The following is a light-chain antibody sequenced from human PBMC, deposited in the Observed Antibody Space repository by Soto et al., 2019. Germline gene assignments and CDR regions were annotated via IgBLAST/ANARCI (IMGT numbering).Light chain of an antibody. CDR3: ISYTSSSTYV. CDR2: DVS. J-gene: IGLJ1*01. V-gene: IGLV2-14*01. Sequence: QSALNQPASVSGSPGQSITISCTGTSSDVGGYNYVSWYQQHPGKAPELMIYDVSNRPSGVSNRFSGSKSGNTASLTISGLQAEDEADYYCISYTSSSTYVFGTGTKVTVL. CDR1: SSDVGGYNY.